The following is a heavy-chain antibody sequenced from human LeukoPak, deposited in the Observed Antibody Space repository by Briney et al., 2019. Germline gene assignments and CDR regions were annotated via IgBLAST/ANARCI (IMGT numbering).Heavy chain of an antibody. V-gene: IGHV4-59*01. CDR1: GGSISSYY. J-gene: IGHJ4*02. CDR2: IYYSGNT. CDR3: ARGGIKGSTGPRSFDY. D-gene: IGHD1-26*01. Sequence: SETLSLTCTVSGGSISSYYCSWIRQPPGKGLEWIGYIYYSGNTNYNPSLKSRVTISVDTSKTQFSLRLSSVTAADTAMYYCARGGIKGSTGPRSFDYWGQGTLVTVSS.